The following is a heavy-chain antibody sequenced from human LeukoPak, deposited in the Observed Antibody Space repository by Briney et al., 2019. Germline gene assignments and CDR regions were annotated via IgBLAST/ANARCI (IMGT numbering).Heavy chain of an antibody. V-gene: IGHV1-2*02. CDR1: GYTVTGYY. CDR2: INPNSGGT. D-gene: IGHD3-22*01. Sequence: ASVKVSCKASGYTVTGYYMHWVRQAPGQGLEWMGWINPNSGGTNYAQKFQGRVTMTRDTSISTAYMELSRLRSDDTAVYYCARESERSYYYDSSGYYIWGQGTLVTVSS. J-gene: IGHJ4*02. CDR3: ARESERSYYYDSSGYYI.